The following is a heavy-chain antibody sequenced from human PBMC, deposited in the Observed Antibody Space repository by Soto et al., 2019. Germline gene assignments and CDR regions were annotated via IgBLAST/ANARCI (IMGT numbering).Heavy chain of an antibody. CDR1: GYTFTSYY. CDR2: INPSGGST. Sequence: GASVKVSCKASGYTFTSYYMHWVRQAPGQGLEWMGIINPSGGSTSYAQKFQGRVTMTRDTSTSTVYMELSSLRSEDTAVYYCARSLNRGVVVAATGFDYWGQGTLVTVSS. D-gene: IGHD2-15*01. J-gene: IGHJ4*02. V-gene: IGHV1-46*01. CDR3: ARSLNRGVVVAATGFDY.